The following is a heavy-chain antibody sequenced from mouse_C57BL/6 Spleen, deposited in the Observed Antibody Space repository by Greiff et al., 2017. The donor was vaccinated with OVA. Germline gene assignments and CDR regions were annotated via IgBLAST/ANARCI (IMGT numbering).Heavy chain of an antibody. Sequence: QVQLQQPGAELVMPGASVKLSCKASGYTFTSYWMHWVKQRPGPGLEWIGEIDPSDSYTNSNQKFKGKSTLTVDKSSSTADMQLNNLASEDSAVXYGARGTTVVAHYCDYWGQGTTLTVSS. CDR3: ARGTTVVAHYCDY. CDR2: IDPSDSYT. D-gene: IGHD1-1*01. CDR1: GYTFTSYW. J-gene: IGHJ2*01. V-gene: IGHV1-69*01.